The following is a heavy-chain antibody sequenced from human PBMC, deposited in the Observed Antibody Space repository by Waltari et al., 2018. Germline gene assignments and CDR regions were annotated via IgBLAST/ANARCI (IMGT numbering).Heavy chain of an antibody. D-gene: IGHD1-26*01. CDR1: GYTLTELS. CDR3: ATGNGKLLAFDI. CDR2: FDPQDGET. J-gene: IGHJ3*02. V-gene: IGHV1-24*01. Sequence: QVQLVQSGAEVKKPGASVKVSCKVSGYTLTELSMHWVRQAPGKGLEWMGGFDPQDGETNYEQKFQGRVTMTEDTSTDTAYMELSSLISEDTAVYYCATGNGKLLAFDIWGQGTMVTVSS.